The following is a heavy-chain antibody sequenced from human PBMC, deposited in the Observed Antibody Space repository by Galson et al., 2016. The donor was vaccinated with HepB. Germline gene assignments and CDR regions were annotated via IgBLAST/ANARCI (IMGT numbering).Heavy chain of an antibody. J-gene: IGHJ4*02. D-gene: IGHD3-22*01. CDR3: ERDGGGSSGYYLDY. Sequence: SLRLSCAASGFTLSSYGLHWVRPAPGKGLEGVEVLWYDGSNKYYADSVKGRFTIFRDNSKNTLYLQMNSLRAEDTAVYYCERDGGGSSGYYLDYWGQGTLVTVSS. V-gene: IGHV3-33*01. CDR1: GFTLSSYG. CDR2: LWYDGSNK.